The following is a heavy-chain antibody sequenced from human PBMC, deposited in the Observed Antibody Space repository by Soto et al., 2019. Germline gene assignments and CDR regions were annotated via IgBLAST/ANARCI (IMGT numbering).Heavy chain of an antibody. V-gene: IGHV4-39*01. Sequence: SETLSLTCTVSGGSISSGGYYWSWIRQHPGKGLEWIGYIYYSGSTYYNPSLKSRVTISVDTSKNQFSLKLNSVTAADTAVYYCARHYRRDGPDPWGQGTLVTVSS. CDR1: GGSISSGGYY. CDR3: ARHYRRDGPDP. D-gene: IGHD3-16*02. CDR2: IYYSGST. J-gene: IGHJ5*02.